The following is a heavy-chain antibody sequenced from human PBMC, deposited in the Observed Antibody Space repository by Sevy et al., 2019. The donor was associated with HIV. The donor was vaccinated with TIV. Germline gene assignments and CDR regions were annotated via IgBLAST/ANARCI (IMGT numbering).Heavy chain of an antibody. J-gene: IGHJ4*02. CDR3: ATDIRLQWEHIGARFFDS. D-gene: IGHD3-3*01. V-gene: IGHV3-15*07. CDR2: IKSESYSGTT. CDR1: GFTFTNAW. Sequence: GGSLRLSCAASGFTFTNAWMNWVRQVPGKGLEWVGRIKSESYSGTTDYAAPVKHRFTISRDDSDNTLYLQMNSLKTEETDVYYWATDIRLQWEHIGARFFDSWGQGTLVTVSS.